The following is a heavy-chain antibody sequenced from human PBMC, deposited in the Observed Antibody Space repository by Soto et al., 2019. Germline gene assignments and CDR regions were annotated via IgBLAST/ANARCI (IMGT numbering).Heavy chain of an antibody. CDR1: GGTFSSYA. Sequence: QVQLVQSGAEVKKPGSSVKVSCKASGGTFSSYAISWVRQAPGQGLEWMGGIIPIFGTANYAQKFQGRVTITADESTSTAYMELSSLRSEDTAVYYCARDNGIYGDYVGAQDLDYWGQGTLVTVSS. CDR3: ARDNGIYGDYVGAQDLDY. J-gene: IGHJ4*02. D-gene: IGHD4-17*01. V-gene: IGHV1-69*01. CDR2: IIPIFGTA.